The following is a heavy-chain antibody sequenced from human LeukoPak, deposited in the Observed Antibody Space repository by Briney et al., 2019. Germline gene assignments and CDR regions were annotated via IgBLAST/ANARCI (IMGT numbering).Heavy chain of an antibody. CDR2: VYYGRSP. CDR1: GDSISRSTYY. D-gene: IGHD4-23*01. V-gene: IGHV4-39*02. CDR3: AKAPSPRDYGGNLPRDY. J-gene: IGHJ4*02. Sequence: SETLSLTCTVCGDSISRSTYYWAWIRQPPGKGLEWIGSVYYGRSPYFNPSLESRATISVDTSKNHFSLKMSSVTAADTAIYYCAKAPSPRDYGGNLPRDYWGQGTLVTVSS.